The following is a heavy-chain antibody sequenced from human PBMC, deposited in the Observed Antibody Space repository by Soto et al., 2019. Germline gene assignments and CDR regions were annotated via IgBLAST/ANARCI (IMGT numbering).Heavy chain of an antibody. J-gene: IGHJ3*02. V-gene: IGHV1-3*01. CDR2: INAGNGNT. CDR3: ARSKGVYGVAFDI. Sequence: QVQLVQSGAEVKKPGASVKVSCKASGYTFTSYAMHWVRQAPGQRLEWMGWINAGNGNTKYSQKFQGRVTITRDTSASTAYMELSSLRSEDTAVYYCARSKGVYGVAFDIWGQGTMVTVSS. D-gene: IGHD4-17*01. CDR1: GYTFTSYA.